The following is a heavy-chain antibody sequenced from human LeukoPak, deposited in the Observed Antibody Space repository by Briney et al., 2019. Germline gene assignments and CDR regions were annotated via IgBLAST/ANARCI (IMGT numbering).Heavy chain of an antibody. D-gene: IGHD3-22*01. CDR2: MNPNSGNT. CDR1: GYTFTSYD. CDR3: AVLYYYDSSGYYVPDY. J-gene: IGHJ4*02. Sequence: GASVKVSCKASGYTFTSYDINWVRQATGQGLEWMGWMNPNSGNTGYAQKFQGRVTMTRNTSIGTAYMELSSLRSEDTAVCYCAVLYYYDSSGYYVPDYWGQGTLVTVSS. V-gene: IGHV1-8*01.